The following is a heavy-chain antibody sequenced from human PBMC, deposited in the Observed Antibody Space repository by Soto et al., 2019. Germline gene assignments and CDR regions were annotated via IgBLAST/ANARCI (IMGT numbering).Heavy chain of an antibody. V-gene: IGHV2-5*02. CDR2: IYWDDDK. D-gene: IGHD5-12*01. J-gene: IGHJ4*02. CDR3: AHGASLLVATGHYFDY. CDR1: GFPLSTSGVA. Sequence: QITLKESGPTLVNPTQHLTLTCTFSGFPLSTSGVAVGWIRQPPGKALQWLAPIYWDDDKRYSPSLKSRLTLTEDHSKSQVVLASHNVDPLDTATYYCAHGASLLVATGHYFDYWRQGTPVTVSS.